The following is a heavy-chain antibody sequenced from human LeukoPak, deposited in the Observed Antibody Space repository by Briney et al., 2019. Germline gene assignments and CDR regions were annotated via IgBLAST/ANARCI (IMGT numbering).Heavy chain of an antibody. J-gene: IGHJ4*02. CDR2: IRSKAYGGTT. D-gene: IGHD6-13*01. V-gene: IGHV3-49*04. Sequence: GGSLRLSCTASGFTVGDYAMSWVRQAPGKGLEWVGFIRSKAYGGTTEYAASVKGRFTISRDDSKSIAYLQMNSLKTEDTAVYYCTRGKSSSWYPEGSYYFDYWGQGTLVTVSS. CDR1: GFTVGDYA. CDR3: TRGKSSSWYPEGSYYFDY.